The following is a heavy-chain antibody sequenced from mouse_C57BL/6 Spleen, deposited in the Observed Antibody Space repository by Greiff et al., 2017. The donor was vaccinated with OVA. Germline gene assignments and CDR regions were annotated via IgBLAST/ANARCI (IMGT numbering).Heavy chain of an antibody. V-gene: IGHV1-58*01. Sequence: VQLKQSGAELVRPGSSVKMSCKTSGYTFTSYGINWVKQRPGQGLEWIGYIYIGNGYTEYDEKFKGKATLTSDTSSSTAYMQLSSLTSEDSAIYFCARYGALGYYYGSSYGFDYWGQGTTLTVSS. CDR3: ARYGALGYYYGSSYGFDY. CDR1: GYTFTSYG. CDR2: IYIGNGYT. J-gene: IGHJ2*01. D-gene: IGHD1-1*01.